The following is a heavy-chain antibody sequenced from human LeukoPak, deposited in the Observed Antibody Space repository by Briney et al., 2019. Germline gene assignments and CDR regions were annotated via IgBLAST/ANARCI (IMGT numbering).Heavy chain of an antibody. CDR3: ARELSQIVWGGLDY. CDR2: IQNDASTE. CDR1: GFIFSHYG. Sequence: GGSLRLSCAASGFIFSHYGMHWVRQAPGKGLEWVAVIQNDASTENFANSVKGRFTISRDNSKNTVFLQMNSLRVEDTAVYYCARELSQIVWGGLDYGGQGTLVSVSS. V-gene: IGHV3-33*05. D-gene: IGHD2-21*01. J-gene: IGHJ4*02.